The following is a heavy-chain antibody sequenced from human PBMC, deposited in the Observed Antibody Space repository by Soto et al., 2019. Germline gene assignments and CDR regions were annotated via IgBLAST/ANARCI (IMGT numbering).Heavy chain of an antibody. V-gene: IGHV3-33*01. CDR1: GFTFSSYG. CDR2: IWYDGSNK. Sequence: GGSLRLSCAASGFTFSSYGMHWVRQAPGKGLEWVAVIWYDGSNKYYADSVKGRFTISRDNSKNTLYLQMNSLRAEDTAVYYCARGTTYCSSTSCYHLGYFDYWGQGTLVTVSS. D-gene: IGHD2-2*01. CDR3: ARGTTYCSSTSCYHLGYFDY. J-gene: IGHJ4*02.